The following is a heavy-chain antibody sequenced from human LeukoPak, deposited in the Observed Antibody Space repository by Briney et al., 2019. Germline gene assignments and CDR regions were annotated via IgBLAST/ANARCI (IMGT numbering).Heavy chain of an antibody. V-gene: IGHV3-23*01. CDR2: ISGSGGST. Sequence: PGGYLRLSCAASGFTFSSYAMSWVRQAPGKGLAWVSAISGSGGSTYYADSVKGRFTISRDNSKNTLYLQMNSLRAEDTAVYYCAKVPYSGSYFLFDYWGQGALVTVSS. J-gene: IGHJ4*02. D-gene: IGHD1-26*01. CDR1: GFTFSSYA. CDR3: AKVPYSGSYFLFDY.